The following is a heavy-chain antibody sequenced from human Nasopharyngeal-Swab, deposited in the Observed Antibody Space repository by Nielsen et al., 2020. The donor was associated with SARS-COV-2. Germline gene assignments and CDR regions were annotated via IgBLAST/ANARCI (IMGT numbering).Heavy chain of an antibody. D-gene: IGHD6-6*01. CDR2: IYHGGST. J-gene: IGHJ4*02. V-gene: IGHV4-4*02. Sequence: VRQAPGKGLEWIGEIYHGGSTNYNPSLKSRVTISVDKSKNQFSLKLSSVTAADTAVYYCASQIAARFDYWGQGTLVTVSS. CDR3: ASQIAARFDY.